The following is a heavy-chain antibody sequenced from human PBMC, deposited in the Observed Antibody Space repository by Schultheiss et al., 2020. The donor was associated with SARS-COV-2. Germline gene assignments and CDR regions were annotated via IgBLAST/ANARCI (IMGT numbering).Heavy chain of an antibody. D-gene: IGHD2-8*01. CDR3: ARKDIVLMVYPY. V-gene: IGHV4-34*01. CDR2: IYHSGST. CDR1: GGSFSGYY. Sequence: SETLSLTCAVYGGSFSGYYWSWIRQPPGKGLEWIGSIYHSGSTYYNPSLKSRVTISVDTSKNQFSLKLSSVTAADTAVYYCARKDIVLMVYPYWGQGTLVTVSS. J-gene: IGHJ4*02.